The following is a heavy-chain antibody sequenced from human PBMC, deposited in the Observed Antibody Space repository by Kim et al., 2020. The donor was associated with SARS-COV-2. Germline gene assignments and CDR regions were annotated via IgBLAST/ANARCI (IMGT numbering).Heavy chain of an antibody. Sequence: SETLSLTCAVYGGSFSGYYWSWIRQPPGKGLEWIGEINHSGSTNYNPSLKSRVTISVDTSKNQFSLKLSSVTAADTAVYYCARSEYSSSAGYAFDIWGQGTMVTVSS. V-gene: IGHV4-34*01. CDR1: GGSFSGYY. D-gene: IGHD6-6*01. CDR2: INHSGST. CDR3: ARSEYSSSAGYAFDI. J-gene: IGHJ3*02.